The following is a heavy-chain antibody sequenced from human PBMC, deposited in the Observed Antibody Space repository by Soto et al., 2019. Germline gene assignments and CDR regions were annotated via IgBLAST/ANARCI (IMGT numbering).Heavy chain of an antibody. D-gene: IGHD5-18*01. CDR1: GFTFSNAW. CDR2: IKSKTGGGTT. Sequence: EVQLVESGGGLVKPGGSLRLSCAASGFTFSNAWMSWVRQAPGKGLEWVGRIKSKTGGGTTDYAAPVKGRFTISRDDSKNTLYLQMNSLKTEDTAVYYCTTDQGYGYSYGSSFDYWGQGTLVTVSS. CDR3: TTDQGYGYSYGSSFDY. V-gene: IGHV3-15*01. J-gene: IGHJ4*02.